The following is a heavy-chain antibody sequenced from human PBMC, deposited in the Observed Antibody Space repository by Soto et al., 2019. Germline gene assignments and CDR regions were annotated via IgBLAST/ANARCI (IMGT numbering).Heavy chain of an antibody. CDR1: GFTFSSYA. Sequence: GGALRLSCAASGFTFSSYAMSWVRQAPGKGLEWVSAISGSGGSTYYADSVKGRFTISRDNSKNTLYLQMNSLRAEDTAVYYCAKDPLGYCSSTSCYGPLDYWGQGTLVTVSS. J-gene: IGHJ4*02. CDR2: ISGSGGST. D-gene: IGHD2-2*01. V-gene: IGHV3-23*01. CDR3: AKDPLGYCSSTSCYGPLDY.